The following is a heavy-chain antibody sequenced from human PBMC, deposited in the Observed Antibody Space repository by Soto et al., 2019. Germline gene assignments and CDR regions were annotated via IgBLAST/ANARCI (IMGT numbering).Heavy chain of an antibody. Sequence: SETLSLTCTVSGGSISSGDYYWSWIRQPPGKGLEWIGYIYYSGSTYYNPSLKSRVTISVDTSKNQFSLKLSSVTAADTAVYYCASAINYGSGSYLDYYYGMDVWGQGTTVTVSS. CDR1: GGSISSGDYY. J-gene: IGHJ6*02. CDR3: ASAINYGSGSYLDYYYGMDV. V-gene: IGHV4-30-4*01. D-gene: IGHD3-10*01. CDR2: IYYSGST.